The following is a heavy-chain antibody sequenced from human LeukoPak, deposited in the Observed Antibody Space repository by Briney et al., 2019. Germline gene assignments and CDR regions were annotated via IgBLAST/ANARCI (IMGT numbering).Heavy chain of an antibody. Sequence: SETLSLTCTVSGYSISSGYYWVWIRQPPGKGLEWIGSIYRSGSTNYNPSLKSRVTISVDTSKNQFSLKLSSVTAADTAVYYCACLTTADAFDIWGQGTMVTVSS. V-gene: IGHV4-38-2*02. D-gene: IGHD3-22*01. CDR1: GYSISSGYY. J-gene: IGHJ3*02. CDR2: IYRSGST. CDR3: ACLTTADAFDI.